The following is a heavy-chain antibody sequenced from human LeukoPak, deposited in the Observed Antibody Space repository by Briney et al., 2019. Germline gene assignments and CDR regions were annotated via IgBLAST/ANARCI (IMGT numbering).Heavy chain of an antibody. CDR2: ISPSGTDI. CDR1: GFTFTDTY. Sequence: GGSLRLSCAVSGFTFTDTYMTWIRQAPGKGLESLSYISPSGTDISYADSVKGRFTTSRDNAKNSLYLQMSSLRVEGTAVYYCTRDPRHLDSWGQGTLVTVSS. V-gene: IGHV3-11*04. D-gene: IGHD6-6*01. CDR3: TRDPRHLDS. J-gene: IGHJ4*02.